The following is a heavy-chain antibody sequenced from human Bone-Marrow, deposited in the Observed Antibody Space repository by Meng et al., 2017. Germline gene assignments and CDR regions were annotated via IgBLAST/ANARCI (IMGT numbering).Heavy chain of an antibody. CDR2: IRGAGLST. J-gene: IGHJ3*02. CDR3: AREWPSSGWYGYTGAFDI. D-gene: IGHD6-19*01. CDR1: GFTFISYA. V-gene: IGHV3-23*01. Sequence: GESLKISCAASGFTFISYAMSWVRQAPGKGLEWVSSIRGAGLSTYYADSVKGRFTISRDNSKNTLYLQMNSLRAEDTAVYYCAREWPSSGWYGYTGAFDIWGQGTMVTVSS.